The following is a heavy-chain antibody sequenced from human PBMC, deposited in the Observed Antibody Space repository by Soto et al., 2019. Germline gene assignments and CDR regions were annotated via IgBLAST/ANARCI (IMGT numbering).Heavy chain of an antibody. D-gene: IGHD3-22*01. CDR2: ISAYNGNT. J-gene: IGHJ4*02. V-gene: IGHV1-18*01. Sequence: ASVKVSCKASGYTFTSYGISWVRQAPGQGLEWMGWISAYNGNTNYAQKLQGRVTMTTDTSTSTAYMELRSLRSDDTAVYYCARERRDYHDSSGYPRNDYWGQGTLVTVSS. CDR1: GYTFTSYG. CDR3: ARERRDYHDSSGYPRNDY.